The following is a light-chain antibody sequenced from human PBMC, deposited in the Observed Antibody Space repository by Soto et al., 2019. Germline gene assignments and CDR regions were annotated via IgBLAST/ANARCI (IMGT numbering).Light chain of an antibody. J-gene: IGKJ1*01. V-gene: IGKV1-39*01. CDR3: HQYGGSPPET. CDR2: AAS. CDR1: QSVISY. Sequence: DIQMTQSPSSLSASVGDRVTITCRASQSVISYLNWYQQKEGRAPKLLIFAASSLQSGVPSRFSGSGSGTDFTLTISSLQPEDFAVYFCHQYGGSPPETFGQGTKVDIK.